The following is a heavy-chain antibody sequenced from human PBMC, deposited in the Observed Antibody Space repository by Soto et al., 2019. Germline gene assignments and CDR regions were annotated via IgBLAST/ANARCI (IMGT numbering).Heavy chain of an antibody. J-gene: IGHJ4*02. CDR3: AKTTNHGPRGHFDS. Sequence: QVPLVQSGAEGKRPGASVKVSCKASGYSFTYYGISWVRQAPGQGLEWLGWISPYNSDTNFAPRLQDRVTMTTDTSSSTAYMELRSLKSNDTAVYFCAKTTNHGPRGHFDSWGQGTLVTVSS. V-gene: IGHV1-18*01. CDR2: ISPYNSDT. CDR1: GYSFTYYG.